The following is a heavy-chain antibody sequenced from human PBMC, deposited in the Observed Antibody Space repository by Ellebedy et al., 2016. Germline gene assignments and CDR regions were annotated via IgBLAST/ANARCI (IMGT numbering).Heavy chain of an antibody. J-gene: IGHJ4*02. D-gene: IGHD6-13*01. CDR2: ISSSSSYI. CDR1: GFTFSSYS. Sequence: GGSLRLSXAASGFTFSSYSMNWVRQAPGKGLEWVSSISSSSSYIYYADSVKGRFTISRDDAKNSLYLQMNSLRAEDTAVYYCARDPKGGAAAGTDYWGQGTLVTVSS. CDR3: ARDPKGGAAAGTDY. V-gene: IGHV3-21*01.